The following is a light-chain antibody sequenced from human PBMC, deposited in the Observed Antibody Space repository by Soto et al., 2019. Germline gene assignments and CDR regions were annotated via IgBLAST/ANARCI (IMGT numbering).Light chain of an antibody. Sequence: QSVLTQPASVSGSPGQSITISCTGTSSDIGGYNYVSWYQQHPGKAPKLLIYGVSNRPSGVSNRFSGSKSGNTASLSISGLQPEDEADYHCSSYTSAPTLLFGGGTKLTVL. CDR2: GVS. CDR1: SSDIGGYNY. J-gene: IGLJ3*02. V-gene: IGLV2-14*01. CDR3: SSYTSAPTLL.